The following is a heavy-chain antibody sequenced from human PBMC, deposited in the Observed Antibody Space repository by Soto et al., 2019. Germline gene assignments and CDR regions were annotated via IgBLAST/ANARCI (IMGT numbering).Heavy chain of an antibody. V-gene: IGHV3-7*01. CDR1: GFTFSSYW. Sequence: EVQLVESGGGLVQPGGSLRLSCAASGFTFSSYWMSWVRQAPGKGLEWVANIKQDGSEKYYVDSVKGRFTISRDNAKNSLYLQMNSLRAGDTAVYYCARGEYIVVVPAAMESWGQGTLVTVSS. J-gene: IGHJ5*02. D-gene: IGHD2-2*01. CDR3: ARGEYIVVVPAAMES. CDR2: IKQDGSEK.